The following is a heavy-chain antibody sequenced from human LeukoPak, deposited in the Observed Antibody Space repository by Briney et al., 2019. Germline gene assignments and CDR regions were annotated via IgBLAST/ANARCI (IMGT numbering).Heavy chain of an antibody. J-gene: IGHJ6*02. D-gene: IGHD2-2*01. V-gene: IGHV3-33*08. CDR2: IWYDGSNK. CDR3: ARDSTAVVVPAAMLFYYYYYGMDV. Sequence: GGSLRLSCAASGFIFSNYAMHWVRQAPGKGLEWVAVIWYDGSNKYYADSVKGRFTISRDNSKNTLYLQMNSLRAEDTAVYYCARDSTAVVVPAAMLFYYYYYGMDVWGQGTTVTVSS. CDR1: GFIFSNYA.